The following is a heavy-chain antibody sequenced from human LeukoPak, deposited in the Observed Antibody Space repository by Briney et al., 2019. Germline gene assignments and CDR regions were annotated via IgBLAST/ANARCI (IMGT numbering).Heavy chain of an antibody. D-gene: IGHD3-9*01. CDR2: TSAYNGNT. CDR3: ARDRLNYDILTGYAWDPDY. CDR1: GYTFTSYG. J-gene: IGHJ4*02. V-gene: IGHV1-18*01. Sequence: GASVKVSCKASGYTFTSYGISWVRQAPGQGLEWMGWTSAYNGNTNYAQKLQGRVTLTTDTSTSTAYMELRSLRSDDTAVYYCARDRLNYDILTGYAWDPDYWGQGTLVTVSS.